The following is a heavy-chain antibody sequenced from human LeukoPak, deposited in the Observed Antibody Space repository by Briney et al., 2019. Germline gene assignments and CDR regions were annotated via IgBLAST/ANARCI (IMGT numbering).Heavy chain of an antibody. V-gene: IGHV2-5*01. Sequence: GSGPTLVNPTQTLTLTCTFSGFSLSTSGVGVGWIRQPPGKALEWLALIYWNDDKRYSPSLKSRLAITKDTSKNQVVLTMTNMDPVDTATYYCAHRGGNGSGSYYNRYNWFDPWGQGTLVTVSS. CDR2: IYWNDDK. CDR3: AHRGGNGSGSYYNRYNWFDP. J-gene: IGHJ5*02. D-gene: IGHD3-10*01. CDR1: GFSLSTSGVG.